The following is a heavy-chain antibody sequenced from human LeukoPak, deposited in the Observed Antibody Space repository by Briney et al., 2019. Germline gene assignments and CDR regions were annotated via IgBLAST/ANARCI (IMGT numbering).Heavy chain of an antibody. J-gene: IGHJ5*02. CDR2: IYCSDDK. CDR3: AHFSSRPTWFDP. CDR1: GLSLSTSAVG. Sequence: SGPTLMIPTQTLTLTCNFSGLSLSTSAVGVGWIRQPPVKSLEWLALIYCSDDKHYSPSLQSRLTITKETSRNQGVLTMTNMDLVDTATYFCAHFSSRPTWFDPWGQGTLVTVSS. D-gene: IGHD6-13*01. V-gene: IGHV2-5*01.